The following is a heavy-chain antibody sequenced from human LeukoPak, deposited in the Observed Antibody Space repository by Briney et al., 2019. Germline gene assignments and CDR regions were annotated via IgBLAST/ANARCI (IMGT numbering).Heavy chain of an antibody. CDR3: AKIDRKRGTGTIDY. V-gene: IGHV3-23*01. CDR2: ISGSGGST. CDR1: GFTFSSYA. Sequence: GGSLRLSCAASGFTFSSYAMSWVRQAPGKGLEWVSAISGSGGSTYYADSVKGRVTISRDNSKNTLYLQMNSLRAEDTAVYYCAKIDRKRGTGTIDYWGQGTLVTVSS. D-gene: IGHD1-1*01. J-gene: IGHJ4*02.